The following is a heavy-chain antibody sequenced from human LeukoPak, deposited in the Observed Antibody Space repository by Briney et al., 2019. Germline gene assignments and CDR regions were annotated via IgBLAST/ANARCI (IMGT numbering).Heavy chain of an antibody. CDR1: GGSISSGDYY. Sequence: SETLSLTCTVSGGSISSGDYYWSWIRQPPGKGLEWIGYIYYSGSTYYNPSLKSRVTISVDTSKNQFSLKLSSVTAADTAVYYCARDRQQQQQQLVYYYYYGMDVWGQGTTVTVSS. D-gene: IGHD6-13*01. J-gene: IGHJ6*02. V-gene: IGHV4-30-4*01. CDR2: IYYSGST. CDR3: ARDRQQQQQQLVYYYYYGMDV.